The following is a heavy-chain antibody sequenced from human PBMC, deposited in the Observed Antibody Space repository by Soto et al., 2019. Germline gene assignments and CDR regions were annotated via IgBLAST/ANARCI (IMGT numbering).Heavy chain of an antibody. CDR3: AICFVGYSSSWY. CDR2: IYNSGST. Sequence: QLQLQESGPGLVKPSETLSLTCTVSGGSISSSSHYWGWIRQPPGKGLEWIGSIYNSGSTYYNPSLKSRVTISVDTSKSQFALKLSSVTAADTAVYYCAICFVGYSSSWYWGQGTLVTVSS. D-gene: IGHD6-13*01. V-gene: IGHV4-39*01. CDR1: GGSISSSSHY. J-gene: IGHJ4*02.